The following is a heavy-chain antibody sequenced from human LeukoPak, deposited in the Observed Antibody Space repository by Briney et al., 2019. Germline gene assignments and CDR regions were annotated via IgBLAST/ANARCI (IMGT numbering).Heavy chain of an antibody. J-gene: IGHJ3*02. D-gene: IGHD6-19*01. CDR1: GYTFTGYY. CDR3: ARLQEQWLVIDAFDI. CDR2: INPNSGGT. Sequence: ASVKVSCKASGYTFTGYYMHWVRQAPGQGLEWMGWINPNSGGTNYAQKFQGRVTMTRDTSISTAYMELSRLRSDDTAVYYCARLQEQWLVIDAFDIWGQGTMVTVSS. V-gene: IGHV1-2*02.